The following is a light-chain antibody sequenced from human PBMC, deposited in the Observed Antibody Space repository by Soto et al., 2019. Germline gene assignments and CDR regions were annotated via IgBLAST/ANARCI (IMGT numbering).Light chain of an antibody. CDR1: QSVSSN. V-gene: IGKV3-15*01. Sequence: EIVMTQSPATLSVSPGERATLSCRASQSVSSNLAWYQQKPGQAPRLLNYGASTRATGMPARFSGSGSGTEFTLTISSLQSEDFAVYYCQQYNNWPPWTFGQGTKVEIK. CDR2: GAS. CDR3: QQYNNWPPWT. J-gene: IGKJ1*01.